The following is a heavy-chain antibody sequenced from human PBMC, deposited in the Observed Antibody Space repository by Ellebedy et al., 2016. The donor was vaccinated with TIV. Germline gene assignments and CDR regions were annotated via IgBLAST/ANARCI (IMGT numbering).Heavy chain of an antibody. CDR1: GFTFSTYG. CDR2: VWYDGSDK. CDR3: PIESCNNITCSFDY. J-gene: IGHJ4*02. D-gene: IGHD2/OR15-2a*01. V-gene: IGHV3-33*01. Sequence: PGGSLRLSCPASGFTFSTYGLHWVRQAPGKGLAWVAVVWYDGSDKYYSDSVKGRFTISRDNSKNKLFLQMNSLRDEDTAVYYCPIESCNNITCSFDYWGLGTLVTVSS.